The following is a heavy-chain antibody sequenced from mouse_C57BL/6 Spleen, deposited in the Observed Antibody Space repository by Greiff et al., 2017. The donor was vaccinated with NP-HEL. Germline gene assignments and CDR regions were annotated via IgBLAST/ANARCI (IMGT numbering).Heavy chain of an antibody. V-gene: IGHV1-59*01. D-gene: IGHD2-2*01. CDR1: GYTFTSYW. J-gene: IGHJ2*01. Sequence: QVQLKQPGAELVRPGTSVKLSCKASGYTFTSYWMHWVKQRPGQGLEWIGVIDPSDSYTNYNQKFKGKATLTVDTSSSTAYMQLSSLTSEDSAVYYCARLDGYDAFDYWGQGTTLTVSS. CDR3: ARLDGYDAFDY. CDR2: IDPSDSYT.